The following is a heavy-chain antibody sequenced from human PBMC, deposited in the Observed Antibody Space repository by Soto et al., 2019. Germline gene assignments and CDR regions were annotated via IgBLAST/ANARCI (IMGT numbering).Heavy chain of an antibody. CDR1: GFTFSSHG. D-gene: IGHD3-10*01. CDR2: ISSTSSTK. J-gene: IGHJ6*02. CDR3: ARRITMVRGPYYYYGMDV. Sequence: GGSLRLSCDASGFTFSSHGMTWVRQAPGKGLGWVAFISSTSSTKNYADSVKGRFTISRDNTKNSLYLQMSSLRDEDTAVYYCARRITMVRGPYYYYGMDVWGQGTTVTVSS. V-gene: IGHV3-48*02.